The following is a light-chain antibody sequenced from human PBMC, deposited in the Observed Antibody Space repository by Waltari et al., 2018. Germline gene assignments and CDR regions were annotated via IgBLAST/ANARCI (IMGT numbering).Light chain of an antibody. Sequence: VLTQTPPSLPVTPGQPASIPCKSGDSPLHTAGNTYLYWYLQKSGPPPPLLIYEVPSRFSGVPDRISGGGSGTDFTLNISRVEAEDVVVYYCMQSIELPTFGQGTRLEIK. V-gene: IGKV2D-29*01. CDR1: DSPLHTAGNTY. J-gene: IGKJ5*01. CDR3: MQSIELPT. CDR2: EVP.